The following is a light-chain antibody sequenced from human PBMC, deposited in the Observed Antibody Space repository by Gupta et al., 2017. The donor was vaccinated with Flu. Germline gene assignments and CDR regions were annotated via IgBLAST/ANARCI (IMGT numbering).Light chain of an antibody. CDR3: QHESRRPWT. CDR2: GVS. Sequence: EIVLTQSPGTLSLSPGERATLSCRASQNVDRNFLAWYQQRPGQAPRLLMHGVSNRATGVPDRFSGSGSGTEFTLDIAKREPEDIAIYYCQHESRRPWTFGQGTNVE. J-gene: IGKJ1*01. CDR1: QNVDRNF. V-gene: IGKV3-20*01.